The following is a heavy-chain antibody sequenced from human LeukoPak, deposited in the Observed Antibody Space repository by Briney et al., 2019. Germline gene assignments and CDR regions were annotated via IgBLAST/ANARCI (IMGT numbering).Heavy chain of an antibody. Sequence: GGSLRLSCAASGFTFSTYWMSWVRQAPGKGLEWVASIREDGSDYVASMKGRFAISRDNAKNSLYPEMNSLRAEDTAVYYCARDVNWGHFNYWGQGTLVTVSS. CDR1: GFTFSTYW. D-gene: IGHD7-27*01. V-gene: IGHV3-7*01. CDR3: ARDVNWGHFNY. J-gene: IGHJ4*02. CDR2: IREDGS.